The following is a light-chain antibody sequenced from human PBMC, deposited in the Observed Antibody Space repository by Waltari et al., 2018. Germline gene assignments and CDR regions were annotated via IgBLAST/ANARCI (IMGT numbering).Light chain of an antibody. V-gene: IGKV3-15*01. CDR2: GAS. Sequence: EIVMTQSPATLSVSPGERATLSCRASQSISSDLAWYQQQTGQAPRLLIYGASTRATGIPARFSVSGSGTEFTLTISSLQSEDFAIYYCQQYHDWPLFGQGTKLEIK. J-gene: IGKJ2*01. CDR3: QQYHDWPL. CDR1: QSISSD.